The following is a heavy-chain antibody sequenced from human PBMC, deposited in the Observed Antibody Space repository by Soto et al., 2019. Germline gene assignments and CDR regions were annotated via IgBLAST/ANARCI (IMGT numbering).Heavy chain of an antibody. CDR1: GGSFSGYY. J-gene: IGHJ4*02. CDR2: INHSGST. V-gene: IGHV4-34*01. Sequence: QVQLQQWGAGLLKPSETLSLTCAVYGGSFSGYYWSWIRQPPGKGLEWFGEINHSGSTNYNPSLKSRVPISVDTSKNQFSLKLSSVTAADTAVYYCARLEYSGYDRFDYWGQGTLVTVSS. D-gene: IGHD5-12*01. CDR3: ARLEYSGYDRFDY.